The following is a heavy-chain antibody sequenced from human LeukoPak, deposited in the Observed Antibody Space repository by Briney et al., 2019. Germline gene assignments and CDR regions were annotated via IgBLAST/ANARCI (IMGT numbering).Heavy chain of an antibody. CDR3: TRLNLEGVVYYFDY. Sequence: PGRSLRLSCTASGFTFGDYAMSWVRQAPGKGLEWVGFIRFKAYGGTTEYAASVKGRFTISRDDSKSIAYLHMDSLKIGDTAVYYCTRLNLEGVVYYFDYWGQGTLVTVSS. V-gene: IGHV3-49*04. D-gene: IGHD3-3*01. J-gene: IGHJ4*02. CDR1: GFTFGDYA. CDR2: IRFKAYGGTT.